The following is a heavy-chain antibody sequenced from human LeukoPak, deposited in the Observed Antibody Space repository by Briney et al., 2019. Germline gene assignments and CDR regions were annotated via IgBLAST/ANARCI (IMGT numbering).Heavy chain of an antibody. CDR1: GFTFSSYA. J-gene: IGHJ4*02. CDR3: AKDYYDFWSGYSPFDY. Sequence: GGSLRLSCAASGFTFSSYAMSWVRQAPGKGLEWVPAISGSGGSTYYADSVKGRFTISRDNSKNTLYLQMNSLRAEDTAVYYCAKDYYDFWSGYSPFDYWGQGTLVTVSS. CDR2: ISGSGGST. V-gene: IGHV3-23*01. D-gene: IGHD3-3*01.